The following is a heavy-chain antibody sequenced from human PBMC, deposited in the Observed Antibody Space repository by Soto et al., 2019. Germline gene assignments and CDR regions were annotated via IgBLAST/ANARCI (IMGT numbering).Heavy chain of an antibody. Sequence: GDPLKISCKGSGDSFTSYWTGWVRQMPGKGLEWMGIIYPGDSDTRYSPSFQGQVTISADKSISTAYLQWSSLKASDTAMNYCAIVLYSSYGMDVWGQGTSVTVSS. J-gene: IGHJ6*02. D-gene: IGHD5-18*01. V-gene: IGHV5-51*01. CDR1: GDSFTSYW. CDR3: AIVLYSSYGMDV. CDR2: IYPGDSDT.